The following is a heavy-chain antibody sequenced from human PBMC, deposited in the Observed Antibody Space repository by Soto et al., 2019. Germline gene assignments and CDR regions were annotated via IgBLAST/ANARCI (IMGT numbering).Heavy chain of an antibody. D-gene: IGHD3-9*01. V-gene: IGHV1-8*01. Sequence: ASVKVSCKASGYTFTSFDITWVRQATGQGLEWMGWMNPNSGNTGYAQKFQGRVTMTSDTSISTGYMELSSLSSDDTAVYYCARRYVLMDVWGQGTTVTVSS. CDR1: GYTFTSFD. CDR2: MNPNSGNT. CDR3: ARRYVLMDV. J-gene: IGHJ6*02.